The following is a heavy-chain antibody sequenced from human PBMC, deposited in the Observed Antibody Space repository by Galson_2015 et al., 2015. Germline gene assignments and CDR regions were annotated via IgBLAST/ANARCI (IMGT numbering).Heavy chain of an antibody. CDR2: IYHSGST. Sequence: SETLSLTCAVSGYSIGSGYYWGWIRQPPGKGPEWIGSIYHSGSTYYNPSLKRRVTTSLDTPKNQFSLKLSSATAADTAVYYCARGGYSRNAFDIWGQGTMVTVSS. V-gene: IGHV4-38-2*01. D-gene: IGHD4-23*01. J-gene: IGHJ3*02. CDR3: ARGGYSRNAFDI. CDR1: GYSIGSGYY.